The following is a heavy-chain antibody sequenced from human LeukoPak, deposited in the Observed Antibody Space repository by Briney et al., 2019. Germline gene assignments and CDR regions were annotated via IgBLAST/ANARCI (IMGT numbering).Heavy chain of an antibody. J-gene: IGHJ6*03. V-gene: IGHV3-30*02. CDR3: AKLYEQLAYYYYYYMDV. CDR2: IRYDGSNK. Sequence: PGGSLRLSCAASGFTFSSYGMHWVCQAPGKGLEWVAFIRYDGSNKYYADSVKGRFTISRDNSKNTLYLQMNSLRAEDTAVYYCAKLYEQLAYYYYYYMDVWGKGTTVTVSS. D-gene: IGHD6-6*01. CDR1: GFTFSSYG.